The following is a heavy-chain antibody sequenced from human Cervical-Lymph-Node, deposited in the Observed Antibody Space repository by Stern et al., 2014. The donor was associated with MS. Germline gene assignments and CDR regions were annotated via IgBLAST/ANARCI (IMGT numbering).Heavy chain of an antibody. V-gene: IGHV3-30*03. CDR1: GFSISSLG. CDR3: MGVGDAMDV. Sequence: VQLVEAGGGVVQLGRSRRLSFAASGFSISSLGMHWVRRAPGKGLEWVAVISFVGGNKKYGDAVKGRFSISSDNSNNTMYLQMNSLRPEDTAVYYCMGVGDAMDVWGQGTTVIVS. CDR2: ISFVGGNK. J-gene: IGHJ6*02.